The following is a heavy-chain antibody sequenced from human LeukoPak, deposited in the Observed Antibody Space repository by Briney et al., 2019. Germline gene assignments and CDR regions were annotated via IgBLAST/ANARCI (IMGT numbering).Heavy chain of an antibody. CDR2: IYYTGNT. CDR3: ARDSVLYYFDS. V-gene: IGHV4-59*12. D-gene: IGHD6-6*01. J-gene: IGHJ4*02. Sequence: PSETLSLTCTVSGGSISSYYWSWIRQPPGKGLEWIGYIYYTGNTNYNPSLKSRVTISIDTSKNQFSLKLSSVTAADTAVYYCARDSVLYYFDSWGQGALVTVSS. CDR1: GGSISSYY.